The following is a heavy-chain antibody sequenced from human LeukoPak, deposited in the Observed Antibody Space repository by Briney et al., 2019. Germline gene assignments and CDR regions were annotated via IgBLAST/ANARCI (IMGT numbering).Heavy chain of an antibody. CDR2: ISSSGSTI. V-gene: IGHV3-48*03. J-gene: IGHJ6*02. D-gene: IGHD4-17*01. CDR1: GFTFSSYE. CDR3: ARGKWLLRFLVAPRPDGMDV. Sequence: PGGSLRLSCAASGFTFSSYEMNWVRQAPGKGLEWVSYISSSGSTIYYADSVKGRFTISRDNAKNSLYLQMNSLRAEDTAVYYCARGKWLLRFLVAPRPDGMDVWGQGTTVTVSS.